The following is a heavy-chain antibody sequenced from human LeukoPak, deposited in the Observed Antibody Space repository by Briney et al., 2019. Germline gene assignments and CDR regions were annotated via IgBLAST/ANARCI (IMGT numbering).Heavy chain of an antibody. CDR2: IYYSGSA. Sequence: SETLSLTCTGSGGSISSSSYYWGWNRQPPRNRLEWIGRIYYSGSAYYNPSLKSRVTISVDTSKNQFSLKLSSVTAADTAVYYCARHGGEYYDILTGYFNPKEFDYWGQGTLVTVSS. D-gene: IGHD3-9*01. CDR3: ARHGGEYYDILTGYFNPKEFDY. J-gene: IGHJ4*02. CDR1: GGSISSSSYY. V-gene: IGHV4-39*01.